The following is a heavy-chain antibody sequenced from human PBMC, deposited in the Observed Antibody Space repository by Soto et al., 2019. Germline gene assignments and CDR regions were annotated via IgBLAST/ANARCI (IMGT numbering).Heavy chain of an antibody. CDR1: GDSVSSNSAA. V-gene: IGHV6-1*01. D-gene: IGHD3-10*01. Sequence: SQTLSLTCATSGDSVSSNSAAWNWIRQSPSRGLEWLGRTYYRSKWYNDYAVSVESRITINPDPSKNQFSLQLNSVTPEDTAIYYCARGLNYYDSGSPSYGMDVWGQGTSVTVSS. J-gene: IGHJ6*02. CDR2: TYYRSKWYN. CDR3: ARGLNYYDSGSPSYGMDV.